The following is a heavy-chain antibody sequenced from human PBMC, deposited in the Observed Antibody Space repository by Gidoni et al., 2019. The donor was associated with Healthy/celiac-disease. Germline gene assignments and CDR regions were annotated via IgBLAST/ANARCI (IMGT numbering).Heavy chain of an antibody. CDR2: ISYDGSNK. CDR1: GFTLSSYG. V-gene: IGHV3-30*18. CDR3: AKDLLAAAGSPFDY. D-gene: IGHD6-13*01. Sequence: QVQLVESGGGVVPPGRSLRLSCAACGFTLSSYGMQWVRPARGKVLECVAVISYDGSNKYYADSVKGRCTISRDNSKNTLYLQMTSLRAEETAVYYCAKDLLAAAGSPFDYWGQGTMVTVSS. J-gene: IGHJ4*02.